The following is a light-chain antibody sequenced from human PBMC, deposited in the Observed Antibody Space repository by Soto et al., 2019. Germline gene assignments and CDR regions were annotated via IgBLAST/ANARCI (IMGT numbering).Light chain of an antibody. CDR1: NIGSKS. CDR2: DDS. CDR3: QVWDSSSDHPV. V-gene: IGLV3-21*02. J-gene: IGLJ3*02. Sequence: SYELTQPPSVSVAPGQTARITCGGKNIGSKSVHWYQQQPGQAPVLVVYDDSDRPSGIPERFSGANSGNTATLTISRVEAGDEADYYCQVWDSSSDHPVFGGGTKLTVL.